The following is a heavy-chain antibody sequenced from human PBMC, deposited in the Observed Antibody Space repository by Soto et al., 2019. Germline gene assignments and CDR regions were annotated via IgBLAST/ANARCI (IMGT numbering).Heavy chain of an antibody. V-gene: IGHV3-23*01. CDR2: ISAGGGST. J-gene: IGHJ4*02. CDR1: GFTFSSHA. D-gene: IGHD6-13*01. Sequence: EVQLLESGGGLVQPGGSLRLSCAASGFTFSSHAMSWVRQAPGEGLEWVSAISAGGGSTYYTDSVKGRFTISRDNSKNSLSLQVSSLRPDDTAVYYCAKGDFKQASVGSTWYYDYWGQGTLVLVSS. CDR3: AKGDFKQASVGSTWYYDY.